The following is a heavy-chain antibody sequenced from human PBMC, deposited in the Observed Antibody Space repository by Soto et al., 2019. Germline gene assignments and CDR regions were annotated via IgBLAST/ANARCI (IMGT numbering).Heavy chain of an antibody. CDR2: ISGSGGST. Sequence: EVQLLESGGGLVQPGGSLRLSCAASGFTFSSYAMSWVRQAPGKGLEWVSAISGSGGSTYYADSVKGRFTISRDNSKNTLYLQMNSLRAEDTAVYYYAMTRDYYDSSGPRAFDIWGQGTMVTVSS. D-gene: IGHD3-22*01. V-gene: IGHV3-23*01. J-gene: IGHJ3*02. CDR3: AMTRDYYDSSGPRAFDI. CDR1: GFTFSSYA.